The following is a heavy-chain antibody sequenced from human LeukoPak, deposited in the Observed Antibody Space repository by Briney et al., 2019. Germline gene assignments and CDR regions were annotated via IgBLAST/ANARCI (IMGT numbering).Heavy chain of an antibody. D-gene: IGHD1-26*01. CDR1: GFTFDDYA. CDR2: ISWNSGSI. V-gene: IGHV3-9*01. J-gene: IGHJ4*02. CDR3: AKDIYSGTSGPVDY. Sequence: GGSLRLSCAASGFTFDDYAMYWVRQAPGKGLEWVSGISWNSGSIGYADSVKGRFTISRDNAKNSLYLQMNSLRAEDTALYYCAKDIYSGTSGPVDYWGQGTLVTVSS.